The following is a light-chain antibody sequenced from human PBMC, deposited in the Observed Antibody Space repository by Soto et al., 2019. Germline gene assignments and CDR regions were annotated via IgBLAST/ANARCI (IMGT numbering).Light chain of an antibody. Sequence: IEMTQLPSAVSAFVGDRLTITCRASRDISHSLAWYQQTTGKAPKLLLRGASSLHRGVPSRFSGGGAGPEFTLTISSLQPEDFATYYCQHTSAFPRTFGQGTKVDIK. V-gene: IGKV1-12*01. CDR2: GAS. CDR3: QHTSAFPRT. J-gene: IGKJ2*01. CDR1: RDISHS.